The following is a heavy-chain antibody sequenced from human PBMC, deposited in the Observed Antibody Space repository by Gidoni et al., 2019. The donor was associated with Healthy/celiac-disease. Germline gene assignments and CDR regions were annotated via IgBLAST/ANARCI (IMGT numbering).Heavy chain of an antibody. CDR1: GCSVSSYA. Sequence: EVLQLESGGGLVQPGGYLRRICQVAGCSVSSYAMYGGRQAPGKGMEWVSTITGSRDGSTVNTDSVRCCFTISRDNSENTLYLQMNRMRAEDKAGYYCAKVLFDDILTGWQDAFDIWVQGTMVTVSS. V-gene: IGHV3-23*01. CDR3: AKVLFDDILTGWQDAFDI. CDR2: ITGSRDGST. D-gene: IGHD3-9*01. J-gene: IGHJ3*02.